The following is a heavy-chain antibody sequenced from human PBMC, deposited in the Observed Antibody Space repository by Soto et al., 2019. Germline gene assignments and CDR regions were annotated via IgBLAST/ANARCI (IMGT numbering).Heavy chain of an antibody. CDR2: IYYSGST. CDR1: GGSISSGGYY. CDR3: ASGKLGSDAFDI. V-gene: IGHV4-31*03. J-gene: IGHJ3*02. Sequence: LSLTCTVSGGSISSGGYYWSWIRQHPGKGLEWIGYIYYSGSTYYNPSLKSRVTISVDTSKNQFSLKLSSVTAADTAVYYCASGKLGSDAFDIWGQGTMVTVSS. D-gene: IGHD7-27*01.